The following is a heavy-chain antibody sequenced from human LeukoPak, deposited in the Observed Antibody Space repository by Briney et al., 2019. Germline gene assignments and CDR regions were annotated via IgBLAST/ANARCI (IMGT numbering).Heavy chain of an antibody. CDR1: GVSISSYY. J-gene: IGHJ6*03. D-gene: IGHD2-2*01. CDR2: IYTSGST. V-gene: IGHV4-4*07. CDR3: ARDYDNVGYCSSTSCYERGSYYYYYYMDV. Sequence: NPSETLSLTCTVSGVSISSYYWSWIRQPAGKGLEWIGRIYTSGSTNYNPSLKSRVTMSVDTSKNQFSLKLSSVTAADTAVYYCARDYDNVGYCSSTSCYERGSYYYYYYMDVWGKGTTVTVSS.